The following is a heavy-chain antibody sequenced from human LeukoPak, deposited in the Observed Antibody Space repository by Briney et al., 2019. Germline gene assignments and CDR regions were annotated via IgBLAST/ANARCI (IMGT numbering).Heavy chain of an antibody. J-gene: IGHJ4*02. V-gene: IGHV7-4-1*02. CDR2: INTNTGNP. D-gene: IGHD4-11*01. CDR1: GYTFTAYA. CDR3: AREVRAFDY. Sequence: RASVKVSCKASGYTFTAYAMIWVRQAPGQGLEWMGWINTNTGNPTYAQGLTGRFVFSLDTSVSTAYLQISSLKAEDTAVYYCAREVRAFDYWGQGTLVTVSS.